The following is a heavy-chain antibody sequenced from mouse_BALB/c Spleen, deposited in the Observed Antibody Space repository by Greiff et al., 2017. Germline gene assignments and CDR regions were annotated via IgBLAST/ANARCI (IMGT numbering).Heavy chain of an antibody. Sequence: QVQLQQPGAELVRPGASVKLSCKASGYSFTSYWMNWVKQRPGQGLEWIGMIQPSDSETRLNQKFKDKATLTVDKSSSTAYMQLSSPTSEDSAVYYCARFITTAAWFAYWGQGTLVTVSA. CDR3: ARFITTAAWFAY. V-gene: IGHV1-61*01. CDR1: GYSFTSYW. CDR2: IQPSDSET. J-gene: IGHJ3*01. D-gene: IGHD1-2*01.